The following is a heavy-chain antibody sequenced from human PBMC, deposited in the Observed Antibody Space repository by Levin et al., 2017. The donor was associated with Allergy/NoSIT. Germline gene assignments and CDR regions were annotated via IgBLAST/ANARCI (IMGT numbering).Heavy chain of an antibody. V-gene: IGHV4-30-4*01. CDR3: ARVVAAPPAFDY. D-gene: IGHD2-15*01. J-gene: IGHJ4*02. CDR1: GGSISSGDYY. Sequence: SETLSLTCTVSGGSISSGDYYWSWIRQPPGKGLEWIGYIYYSGSTYYNPSLKSRVTISVDTSKNQFSLKLSSVTAADTAVYYCARVVAAPPAFDYWGQGTLVTVSS. CDR2: IYYSGST.